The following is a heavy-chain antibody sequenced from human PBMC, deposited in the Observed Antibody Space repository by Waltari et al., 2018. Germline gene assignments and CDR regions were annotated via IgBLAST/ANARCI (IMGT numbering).Heavy chain of an antibody. CDR1: GYTFTCYY. D-gene: IGHD2-21*02. CDR2: INPNSGGT. Sequence: QVQLVQSGAEVKKPGASVKVSCKASGYTFTCYYMPSVRQAPGQGLEWMGWINPNSGGTNYAQKFQGRVTMTRDTSISTAYMELSRLRSDDTAVYYCALAYCGGDCPFDYWGQGTLVTVSS. V-gene: IGHV1-2*02. J-gene: IGHJ4*02. CDR3: ALAYCGGDCPFDY.